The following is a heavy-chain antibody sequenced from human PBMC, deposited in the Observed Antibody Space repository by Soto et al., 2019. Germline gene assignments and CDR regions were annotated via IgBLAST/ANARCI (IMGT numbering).Heavy chain of an antibody. D-gene: IGHD3-10*01. CDR3: AKRKLYRPEGPFDF. CDR2: ISGSGGST. J-gene: IGHJ4*02. Sequence: EVQLLESGGGLVQPGGSLRLSCAASGFTFSSYAMGWVRQAPGKGREWVSAISGSGGSTYYADSVKGRFTISRDNSKNTLDLQMNSLRAEDTAVYYCAKRKLYRPEGPFDFWGQGTMVTVSS. CDR1: GFTFSSYA. V-gene: IGHV3-23*01.